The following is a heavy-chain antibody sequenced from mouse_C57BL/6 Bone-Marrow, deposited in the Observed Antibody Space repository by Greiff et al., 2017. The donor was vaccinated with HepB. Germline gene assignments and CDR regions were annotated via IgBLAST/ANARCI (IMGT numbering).Heavy chain of an antibody. CDR3: ARRDDYVYFDY. D-gene: IGHD2-4*01. CDR1: GYTFTDYY. CDR2: IYPGSGNT. V-gene: IGHV1-76*01. J-gene: IGHJ2*01. Sequence: QVQLQHSGAELVRPGASVKLSCKASGYTFTDYYINWVKQRPGQGLEWIARIYPGSGNTYYNEKFKGKATLTAEKSSSTAYMQLSSLTSEDSAVYVCARRDDYVYFDYWGQGTTLTVSS.